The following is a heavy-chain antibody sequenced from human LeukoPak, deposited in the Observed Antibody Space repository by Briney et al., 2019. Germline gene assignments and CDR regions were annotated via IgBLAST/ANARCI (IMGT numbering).Heavy chain of an antibody. Sequence: PSETLSLTCTVSGDSISSYYWSWIRQPPGKGLEWIGYIYYTGSTKYNPSLKSRVTISLDTSKKQFSLKLTSVTAADTAVYSCARTRRGYTYGFRSGELLKAFDIWGQGTVVTVSS. D-gene: IGHD5-18*01. CDR3: ARTRRGYTYGFRSGELLKAFDI. J-gene: IGHJ3*02. CDR2: IYYTGST. CDR1: GDSISSYY. V-gene: IGHV4-59*01.